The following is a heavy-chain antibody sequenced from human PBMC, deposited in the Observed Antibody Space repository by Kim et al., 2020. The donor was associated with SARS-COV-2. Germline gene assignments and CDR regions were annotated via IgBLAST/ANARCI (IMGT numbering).Heavy chain of an antibody. Sequence: NGNTKYAQEFQGRVTMSTATSTTTAYMGLRSLRADDTAVYYCARDGDLPDYWGQGTLVTVFS. V-gene: IGHV1-18*01. CDR3: ARDGDLPDY. J-gene: IGHJ4*02. CDR2: NGNT. D-gene: IGHD7-27*01.